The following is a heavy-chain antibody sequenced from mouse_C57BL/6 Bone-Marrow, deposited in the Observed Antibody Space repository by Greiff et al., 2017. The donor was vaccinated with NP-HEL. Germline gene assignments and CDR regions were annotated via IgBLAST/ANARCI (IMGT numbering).Heavy chain of an antibody. V-gene: IGHV1-26*01. J-gene: IGHJ2*01. Sequence: EVQLQQSGPELVKPGASVKISCKASGYTFTDYYMNWVKQSHGKSLEWIGDINPNNGGTSYNQKFKGKATLTVDKSSSTAYMELRSLTSEDSAVYYCARLDSFAYWGQGTTLTVSS. CDR2: INPNNGGT. CDR3: ARLDSFAY. CDR1: GYTFTDYY.